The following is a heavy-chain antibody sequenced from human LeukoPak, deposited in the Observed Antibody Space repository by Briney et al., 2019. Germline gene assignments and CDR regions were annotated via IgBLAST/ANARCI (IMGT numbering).Heavy chain of an antibody. J-gene: IGHJ4*02. CDR1: GFTFSSYS. CDR2: ISSSSSTI. Sequence: GGSLRLSCAASGFTFSSYSMNWVRQAPGKGLEWVSYISSSSSTIYYADSVKGRFTISRDNAKNSLYLQMNGLRAEDTAVYYCASGAVAGLFDYWGQGTLVTVSS. V-gene: IGHV3-48*01. CDR3: ASGAVAGLFDY. D-gene: IGHD6-19*01.